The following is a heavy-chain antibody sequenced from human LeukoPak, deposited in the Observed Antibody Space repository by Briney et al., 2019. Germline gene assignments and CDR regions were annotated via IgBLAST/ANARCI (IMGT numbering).Heavy chain of an antibody. J-gene: IGHJ4*02. CDR2: IYHSGST. Sequence: PSETLSLTCAVSDYSISSAYYWGWIRQPPGKGLEWIGSIYHSGSTDYNPSLKSRFTISVDTSKNQFSLKLRSVTAADTAVYYCARDQAYCGGDCYFDFWGQGTLVTVSS. CDR1: DYSISSAYY. CDR3: ARDQAYCGGDCYFDF. V-gene: IGHV4-38-2*02. D-gene: IGHD2-21*02.